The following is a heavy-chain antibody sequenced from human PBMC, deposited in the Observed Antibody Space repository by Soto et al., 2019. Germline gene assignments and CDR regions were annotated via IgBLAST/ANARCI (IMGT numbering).Heavy chain of an antibody. CDR3: ARSAAYSGIRLDNYFDH. CDR2: IDHSGSP. V-gene: IGHV4-34*01. D-gene: IGHD6-19*01. Sequence: TSETLSLTCAVSGESFRDFFWSWVRQPPGKGLEWTGEIDHSGSPNYNPSLRSRVTVSVDSSKRNFSLRLSSVTAADTALSYCARSAAYSGIRLDNYFDHWRKGTRGTVS. J-gene: IGHJ5*02. CDR1: GESFRDFF.